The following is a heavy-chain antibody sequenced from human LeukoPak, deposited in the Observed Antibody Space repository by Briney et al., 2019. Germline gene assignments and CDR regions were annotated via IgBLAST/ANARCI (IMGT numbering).Heavy chain of an antibody. CDR3: ARERGSYSSGWFYFDY. V-gene: IGHV3-33*01. D-gene: IGHD6-19*01. Sequence: GRSLRLSCAASGFTFSSYGMHWVRQAPGKGLEWVAVIWYDGSNKYYADSVKGRFTISRDNSKNTLYLQMNSLRAEDTAVYYCARERGSYSSGWFYFDYWGQGTLVTVSS. CDR2: IWYDGSNK. J-gene: IGHJ4*02. CDR1: GFTFSSYG.